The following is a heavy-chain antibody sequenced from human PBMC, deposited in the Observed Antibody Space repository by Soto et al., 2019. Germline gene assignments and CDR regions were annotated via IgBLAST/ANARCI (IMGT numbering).Heavy chain of an antibody. D-gene: IGHD3-16*01. CDR2: IRDDGSNK. V-gene: IGHV3-33*01. CDR3: ARDDYGGGIPFDL. CDR1: GFTFSTYG. Sequence: QVQLVESGGGVVQPGRSLRLSCAASGFTFSTYGMHWVRQAPGKGLEWVAAIRDDGSNKYYADSVKGRFTISRDNSKNTVYLQMNSLRAEDTAVYYCARDDYGGGIPFDLWGQGTMVTVSS. J-gene: IGHJ3*01.